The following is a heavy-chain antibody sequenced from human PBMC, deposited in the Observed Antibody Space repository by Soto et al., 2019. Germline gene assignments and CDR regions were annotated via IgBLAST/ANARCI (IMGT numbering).Heavy chain of an antibody. CDR2: IYWNDDD. CDR1: GFSLTSSGVG. D-gene: IGHD6-19*01. CDR3: AHRPGGSGFRYYFDY. V-gene: IGHV2-5*01. Sequence: SGPTLVNPTQTLTLTCSFSGFSLTSSGVGVGWFRQPPGKALEWLGLIYWNDDDRYRASLHSRLTITKDTSKNQVVLTMTNMDPVDTATYYCAHRPGGSGFRYYFDYWGQGTLVTVSS. J-gene: IGHJ4*02.